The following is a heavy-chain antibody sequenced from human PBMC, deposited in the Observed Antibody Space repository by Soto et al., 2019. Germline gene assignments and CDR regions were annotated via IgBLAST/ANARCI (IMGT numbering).Heavy chain of an antibody. CDR1: GYTFTSYY. CDR3: ARNLAASDV. Sequence: QVQLVQAGAEVKKPGASVKVSCKASGYTFTSYYVHWVRQAPGQGREWMGIINPRGGSTNYAKRFQGRVTLTRDTSTSTVYMEVSSLKSEDTAIYYCARNLAASDVWGQGTLVTVSS. V-gene: IGHV1-46*01. CDR2: INPRGGST. J-gene: IGHJ4*02. D-gene: IGHD2-21*01.